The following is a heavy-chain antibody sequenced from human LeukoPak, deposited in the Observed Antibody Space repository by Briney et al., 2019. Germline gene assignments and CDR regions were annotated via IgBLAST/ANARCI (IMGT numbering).Heavy chain of an antibody. D-gene: IGHD6-19*01. CDR1: GYTFTSYG. CDR2: ISAYNGNT. V-gene: IGHV1-18*01. CDR3: ARVRAVAGRAVGNWFDP. Sequence: GASVTVSCKASGYTFTSYGISWVRQAPGQGLEWMGWISAYNGNTNYAQKLQGRVTMTTDTSTSTAYMELRTLRSDDTAVYYCARVRAVAGRAVGNWFDPWGQGTLVTVSS. J-gene: IGHJ5*02.